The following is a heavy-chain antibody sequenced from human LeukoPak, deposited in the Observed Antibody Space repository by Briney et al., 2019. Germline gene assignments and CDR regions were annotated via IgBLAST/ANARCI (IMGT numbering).Heavy chain of an antibody. Sequence: GGSLRLSCAASGFTFSSYAMSWVRQAPGKGLEWVSAISGSGGSTYYADSVKGRFTISRDNSKNTLYLQMNSLRAEDTAVYYCAKELKITMIVVAPTGYWGQGTLVTVSS. CDR2: ISGSGGST. J-gene: IGHJ4*02. CDR3: AKELKITMIVVAPTGY. V-gene: IGHV3-23*01. D-gene: IGHD3-22*01. CDR1: GFTFSSYA.